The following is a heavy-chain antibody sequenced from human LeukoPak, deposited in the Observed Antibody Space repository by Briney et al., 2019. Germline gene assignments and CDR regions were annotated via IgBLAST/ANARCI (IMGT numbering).Heavy chain of an antibody. J-gene: IGHJ4*02. CDR2: INTDGRTT. Sequence: GGSLRLSCAASGFAFSSYWMNWVRQAPGKGLVWVAHINTDGRTTTYADSVKGRFTVSRDNAKNTLYLEMNRLRAEDTAVYYCARDNAYMFDYWGQGTQVTVSS. CDR1: GFAFSSYW. D-gene: IGHD5-24*01. CDR3: ARDNAYMFDY. V-gene: IGHV3-74*01.